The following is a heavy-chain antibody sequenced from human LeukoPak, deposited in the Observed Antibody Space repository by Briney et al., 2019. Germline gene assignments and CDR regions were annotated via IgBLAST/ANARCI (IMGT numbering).Heavy chain of an antibody. J-gene: IGHJ4*02. CDR1: GGTFSSYA. CDR2: IIPILGIA. Sequence: ASVKVSCKASGGTFSSYAISWVRQAPGQGLEWMGRIIPILGIANYEKKFQGRVTITADKSTSTAYMELSSLRSEDTAVYYCASADIVATTIRTEGDYWGQGTLVTVSS. V-gene: IGHV1-69*04. D-gene: IGHD5-12*01. CDR3: ASADIVATTIRTEGDY.